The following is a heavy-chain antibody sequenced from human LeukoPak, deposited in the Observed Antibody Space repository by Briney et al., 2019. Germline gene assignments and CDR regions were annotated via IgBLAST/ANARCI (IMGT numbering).Heavy chain of an antibody. CDR1: GDSVSSSSAA. CDR3: TRVSGSYFNSNAFDI. V-gene: IGHV6-1*01. CDR2: TYYRSRWYN. Sequence: SQTLSLTCAISGDSVSSSSAAWNWIRQSPSRGLEWLGRTYYRSRWYNDYAVSVESRIAINPDTSKNQVSLQLNSVTPEDTAVYYCTRVSGSYFNSNAFDIWGQGTMVTVSS. D-gene: IGHD1-26*01. J-gene: IGHJ3*02.